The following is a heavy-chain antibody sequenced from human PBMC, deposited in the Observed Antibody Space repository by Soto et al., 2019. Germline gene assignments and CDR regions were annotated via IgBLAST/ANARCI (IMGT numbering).Heavy chain of an antibody. CDR2: IYYSGST. Sequence: PSETLSLTCTVSGGSISSSSYYWGWIRQPPGKGLEWIGSIYYSGSTYYNPSLKSRVTISVDTSKNQFSLKLSSVTAADTAVYYCAIPWYSSSWGPSFDPWGQGTLVTVSS. V-gene: IGHV4-39*01. CDR1: GGSISSSSYY. D-gene: IGHD6-13*01. CDR3: AIPWYSSSWGPSFDP. J-gene: IGHJ5*02.